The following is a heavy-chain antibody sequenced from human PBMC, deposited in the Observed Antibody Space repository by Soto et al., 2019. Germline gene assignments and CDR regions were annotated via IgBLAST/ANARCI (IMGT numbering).Heavy chain of an antibody. CDR3: ARGRRVVVPAAPRDYFDY. Sequence: ASVKVSCKASGGTFSSYAISWVRQAPGQGLEWMGGIIPIFGTANYAQKFQGRVTITADESTSTAYMELSSLRSEDTAVYYCARGRRVVVPAAPRDYFDYWGQGTLVTVSS. CDR1: GGTFSSYA. D-gene: IGHD2-2*01. V-gene: IGHV1-69*13. CDR2: IIPIFGTA. J-gene: IGHJ4*02.